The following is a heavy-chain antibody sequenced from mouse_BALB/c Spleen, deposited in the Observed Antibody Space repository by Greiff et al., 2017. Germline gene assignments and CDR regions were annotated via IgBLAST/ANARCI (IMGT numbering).Heavy chain of an antibody. CDR2: INSNGGST. Sequence: EVKVVESGGGLVKLGGSLKLSCAASGFTFSSYYMSWVRQTPEKRLELVAAINSNGGSTYYPDTVKGRFTISRDNAKNTLYLQMSSLKSEDTALYYCARSYYYGSSYDAMDYWGQGTSVTVSS. D-gene: IGHD1-1*01. V-gene: IGHV5-6-2*01. CDR3: ARSYYYGSSYDAMDY. CDR1: GFTFSSYY. J-gene: IGHJ4*01.